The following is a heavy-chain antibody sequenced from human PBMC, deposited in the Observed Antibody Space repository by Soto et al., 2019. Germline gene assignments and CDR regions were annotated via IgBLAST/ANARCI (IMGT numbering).Heavy chain of an antibody. Sequence: QVQLVQSGAELKNPGASVKVSCKASGYIFTNYHIHCVRQAPGQRLEWMGWIKAANGDTGYSQNFQGRVTFTRETSASTVYIEMSSLTSEDTAIYYCARKDYYGSGCYYFDYWGQGTLVTVSS. J-gene: IGHJ4*02. CDR3: ARKDYYGSGCYYFDY. CDR2: IKAANGDT. CDR1: GYIFTNYH. D-gene: IGHD3-10*01. V-gene: IGHV1-3*01.